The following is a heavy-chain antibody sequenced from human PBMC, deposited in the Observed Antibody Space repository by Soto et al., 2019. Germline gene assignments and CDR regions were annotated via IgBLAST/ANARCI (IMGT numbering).Heavy chain of an antibody. CDR3: ATDGYVMVRGVLDY. CDR1: GYTLTELS. J-gene: IGHJ4*02. D-gene: IGHD3-10*01. CDR2: FDPEDGET. Sequence: ASVKVSCKVSGYTLTELSMHWVRQAPGKGLEWMGGFDPEDGETIYAQKFQGRVTMTEDTSTDTAYMELSSLRSEDTAVYYCATDGYVMVRGVLDYWGKGTLVTVAS. V-gene: IGHV1-24*01.